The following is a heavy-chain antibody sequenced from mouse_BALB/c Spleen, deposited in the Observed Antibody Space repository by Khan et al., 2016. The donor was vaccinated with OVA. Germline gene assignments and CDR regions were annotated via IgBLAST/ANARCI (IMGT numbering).Heavy chain of an antibody. Sequence: EVQLQESGPGLVKPSQSLSLTCTVTGFSIPSDYAWHWIRQFPGNKLEWMGYITYSGSTAYNPSLKSRISITRDTSNNQFFLQLNSVTPEDTATYYCARDNYFVYWGQGTLVTVSA. J-gene: IGHJ3*01. V-gene: IGHV3-2*02. CDR3: ARDNYFVY. CDR2: ITYSGST. CDR1: GFSIPSDYA. D-gene: IGHD2-1*01.